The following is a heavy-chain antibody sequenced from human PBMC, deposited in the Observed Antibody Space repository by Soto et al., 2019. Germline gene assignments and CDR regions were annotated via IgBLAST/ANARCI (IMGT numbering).Heavy chain of an antibody. Sequence: GVSLRLSCAASGFTFDDYAMHWVRQAPGKGLEWVSGISWNSDNIVYADSVKGRFIISRDNAKNSLYLQMNSLRAEDTALYYCAKDLYSNYGDAFDIWGQGTMVTVSS. J-gene: IGHJ3*02. D-gene: IGHD4-4*01. CDR2: ISWNSDNI. V-gene: IGHV3-9*01. CDR1: GFTFDDYA. CDR3: AKDLYSNYGDAFDI.